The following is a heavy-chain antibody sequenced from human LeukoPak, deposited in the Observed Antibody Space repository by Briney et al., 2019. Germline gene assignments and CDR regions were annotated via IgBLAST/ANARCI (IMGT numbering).Heavy chain of an antibody. V-gene: IGHV3-73*01. CDR2: IRSKANSYAT. CDR3: SKGGIIDY. J-gene: IGHJ4*02. Sequence: GGSLRLSCAASGLTFSGSAMHWVRQASGKGLEWVGRIRSKANSYATAYAASVKGRFTIPRDDSKNTAYLQMNSLKTEDTAVYYCSKGGIIDYWGQGTLVTVSS. D-gene: IGHD2-15*01. CDR1: GLTFSGSA.